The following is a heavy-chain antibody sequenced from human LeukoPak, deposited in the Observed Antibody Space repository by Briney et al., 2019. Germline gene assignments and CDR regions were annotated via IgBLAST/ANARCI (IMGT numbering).Heavy chain of an antibody. J-gene: IGHJ4*02. CDR3: ARVMVGALGVDY. Sequence: GASVKVSCKASGGTFSSYAISWVRQAPGQGLEWMGWISAYNGNTNYAQKLQGRVTMTTDTSTSTAYMELRSLRSDDTAVYYCARVMVGALGVDYWGQGTLVTVSS. CDR1: GGTFSSYA. V-gene: IGHV1-18*01. D-gene: IGHD1-26*01. CDR2: ISAYNGNT.